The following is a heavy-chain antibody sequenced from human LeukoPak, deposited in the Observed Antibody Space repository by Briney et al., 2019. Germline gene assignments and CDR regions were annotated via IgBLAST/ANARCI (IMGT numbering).Heavy chain of an antibody. CDR1: GGSFSGYY. CDR3: ARHPLLRGVTYDYYYYMDV. V-gene: IGHV4-34*01. J-gene: IGHJ6*03. Sequence: RPSETLSLTCAVCGGSFSGYYWSWIRQPPGKGLEWIGEINHSGSTNHNPSLKSRVTISVDTSKNQFSLKLSSVTAADTAVYYCARHPLLRGVTYDYYYYMDVWGKGTTVTISS. CDR2: INHSGST. D-gene: IGHD3-10*01.